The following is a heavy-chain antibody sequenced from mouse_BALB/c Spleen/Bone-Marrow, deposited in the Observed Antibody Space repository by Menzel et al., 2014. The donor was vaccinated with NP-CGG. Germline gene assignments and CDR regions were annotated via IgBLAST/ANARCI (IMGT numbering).Heavy chain of an antibody. CDR3: ARHAYYDQTEVSFVY. CDR1: GFTFNSYG. CDR2: ISGGGSYT. J-gene: IGHJ3*01. D-gene: IGHD2-4*01. V-gene: IGHV5-9-2*01. Sequence: EVQLVESGGGLVKSGGSLKLSCAASGFTFNSYGMSWVRQTPEKRLEWVATISGGGSYTFYPDSVKGRFTISRDNAKNNLYLQLSSLRSGDTALYYCARHAYYDQTEVSFVYWGQGTLVTVPA.